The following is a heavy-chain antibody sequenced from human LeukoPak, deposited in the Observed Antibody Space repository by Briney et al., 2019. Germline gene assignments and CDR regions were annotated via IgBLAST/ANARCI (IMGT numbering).Heavy chain of an antibody. Sequence: GGSLRLSCAPSGFTFSSYAMSWVRQAPGKGLEWVSAMNPSGVSTYYADSVKGRFTISRDNSKNTLYLQMNSLRAEDTAVYYCAKTSYIGRGNWFDPWGQGTLVTVSS. J-gene: IGHJ5*02. CDR1: GFTFSSYA. CDR3: AKTSYIGRGNWFDP. CDR2: MNPSGVST. D-gene: IGHD1-26*01. V-gene: IGHV3-23*01.